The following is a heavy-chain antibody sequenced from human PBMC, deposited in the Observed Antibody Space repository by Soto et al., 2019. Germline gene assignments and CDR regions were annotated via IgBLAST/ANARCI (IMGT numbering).Heavy chain of an antibody. Sequence: GGSLRLSCAASGFTFSSYAMSWVRQAPEKGLEWVSAISGSGGSTYYADSVKGRFTISRDNSKNTLYLQMNSLRAEDTAVYYCAKDALAVAGTRDAFDIWGQGTMVTVSS. J-gene: IGHJ3*02. CDR3: AKDALAVAGTRDAFDI. D-gene: IGHD6-19*01. CDR1: GFTFSSYA. V-gene: IGHV3-23*01. CDR2: ISGSGGST.